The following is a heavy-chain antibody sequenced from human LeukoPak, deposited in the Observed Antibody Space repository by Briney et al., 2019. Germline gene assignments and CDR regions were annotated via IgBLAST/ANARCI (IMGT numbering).Heavy chain of an antibody. D-gene: IGHD6-13*01. V-gene: IGHV4-59*01. CDR1: GGSISRYY. Sequence: SETLSLTCTVSGGSISRYYRSWIRQPPGKGLEWSGYIYYSGSTNYNPSLKSRVTISVDTSKNQFSLKLSSVTAADTAVYYCARDPWGEYSSSWYPYFDLWGRGTLVTVSS. CDR3: ARDPWGEYSSSWYPYFDL. J-gene: IGHJ2*01. CDR2: IYYSGST.